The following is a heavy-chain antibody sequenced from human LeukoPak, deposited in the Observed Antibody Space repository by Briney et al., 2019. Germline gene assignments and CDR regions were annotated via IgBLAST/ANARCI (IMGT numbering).Heavy chain of an antibody. J-gene: IGHJ4*02. CDR3: ARGSITMIVGDLDY. CDR2: INPSGLWS. CDR1: GYTFTTHY. D-gene: IGHD3-22*01. V-gene: IGHV1-46*01. Sequence: ASVKVSCKASGYTFTTHYMHWVRQAPGQGLEWMGVINPSGLWSSSAQKFQGRVTMTRDMSTSTVYMELSSLRSEDTAVYYCARGSITMIVGDLDYWGQGTLVTVSS.